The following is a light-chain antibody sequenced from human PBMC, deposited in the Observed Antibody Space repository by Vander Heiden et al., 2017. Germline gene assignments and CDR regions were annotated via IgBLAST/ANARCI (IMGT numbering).Light chain of an antibody. J-gene: IGLJ3*02. CDR3: SSYTSSSTRV. Sequence: QSALTQPASVSGSPGQSSTISCTGTSSDVGGYNYVSWYQQHPGKAPKLMIYEVSNRPAGVSTRFSGSKSGTTASLTISGLQAEDEADYYGSSYTSSSTRVFGGGTKLTVL. CDR1: SSDVGGYNY. CDR2: EVS. V-gene: IGLV2-14*01.